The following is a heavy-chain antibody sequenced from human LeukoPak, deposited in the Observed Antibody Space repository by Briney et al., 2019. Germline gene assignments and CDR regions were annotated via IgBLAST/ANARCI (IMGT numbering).Heavy chain of an antibody. V-gene: IGHV3-23*01. CDR3: AKAKYYYDSSGFFTPFDY. CDR2: ISGSGRST. D-gene: IGHD3-22*01. CDR1: GFTFSSYA. Sequence: GGSLRLSCAASGFTFSSYAMSWVRQAPGKGLEWVSTISGSGRSTHYADSVKGRFTISRDNSKNTLYVQMNSLRAEDTAVYYCAKAKYYYDSSGFFTPFDYWGQGTLVTVSS. J-gene: IGHJ4*02.